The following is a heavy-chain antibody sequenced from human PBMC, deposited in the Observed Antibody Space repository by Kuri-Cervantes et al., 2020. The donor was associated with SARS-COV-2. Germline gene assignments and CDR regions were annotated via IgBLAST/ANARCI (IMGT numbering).Heavy chain of an antibody. Sequence: GGSLRLSCAASGFTFSSYGMHWVRQAPGKGLEWVAFIRYDGSNKYYADSVKGRFTISRGNSKNTLYLQMNSLRAEDTAVYYCAFDYGDYDFRLYWGQGTLVTVSS. V-gene: IGHV3-30*02. J-gene: IGHJ4*02. CDR1: GFTFSSYG. D-gene: IGHD4-17*01. CDR2: IRYDGSNK. CDR3: AFDYGDYDFRLY.